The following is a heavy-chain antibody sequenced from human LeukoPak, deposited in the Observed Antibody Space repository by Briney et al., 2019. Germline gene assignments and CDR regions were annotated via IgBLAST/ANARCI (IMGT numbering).Heavy chain of an antibody. Sequence: ASVKVSCKASNYTFTNHAISWVRQAPGQGLEWMGWISGYNGNTNYAQKLQGRVTMTTDTSTSTAYMDLRSLTYDDTAVYYCARVRGSSGSYEYYHYMDVWGKGTTVTISS. CDR2: ISGYNGNT. V-gene: IGHV1-18*01. CDR3: ARVRGSSGSYEYYHYMDV. D-gene: IGHD1-26*01. CDR1: NYTFTNHA. J-gene: IGHJ6*03.